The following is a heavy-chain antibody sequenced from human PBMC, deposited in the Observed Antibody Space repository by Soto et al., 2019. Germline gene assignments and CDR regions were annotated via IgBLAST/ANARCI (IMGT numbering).Heavy chain of an antibody. CDR2: ISYDGSNK. CDR1: GFTFSNYG. CDR3: SKDLESSGYDY. Sequence: QVQLVESRGGVVQPGRTLRLPCAAAGFTFSNYGMHWVRQAPGKGLEWVAVISYDGSNKYYADSVKGRFTISRDNSKNTLYLQMNSLRAEDTAVYYRSKDLESSGYDYCGQGTLVTVSS. D-gene: IGHD6-19*01. J-gene: IGHJ4*02. V-gene: IGHV3-30*18.